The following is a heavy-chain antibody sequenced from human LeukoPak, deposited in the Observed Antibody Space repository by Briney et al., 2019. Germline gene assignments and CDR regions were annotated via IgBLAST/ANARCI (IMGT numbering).Heavy chain of an antibody. CDR1: GYSFTTYW. J-gene: IGHJ5*02. CDR3: ARQRRASGTVNWFDP. V-gene: IGHV5-51*01. Sequence: GASLKISFETSGYSFTTYWTGWVRQRPGTGLEWVGAIYPDDSDTRYSPSFQGQVAISADRSIRTAYLKWNSLKASDTGMYYCARQRRASGTVNWFDPWGQGTLVTVSS. CDR2: IYPDDSDT. D-gene: IGHD3-10*01.